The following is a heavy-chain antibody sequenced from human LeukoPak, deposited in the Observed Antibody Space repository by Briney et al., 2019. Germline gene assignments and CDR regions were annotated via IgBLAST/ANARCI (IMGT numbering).Heavy chain of an antibody. V-gene: IGHV5-51*01. Sequence: GESLKISCKGSGYSFTSYWIGWVRQMPGKGLEWMGIIYPADSDTRYSPSFQGQVTISADKSTNTAYLQWSSLKASDTAMYYCARRFCSSTSCYYFDYWGQGTLVTVSS. D-gene: IGHD2-2*01. CDR3: ARRFCSSTSCYYFDY. J-gene: IGHJ4*02. CDR2: IYPADSDT. CDR1: GYSFTSYW.